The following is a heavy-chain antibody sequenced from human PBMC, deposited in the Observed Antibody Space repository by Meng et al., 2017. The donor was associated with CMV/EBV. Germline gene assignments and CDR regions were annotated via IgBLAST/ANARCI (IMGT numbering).Heavy chain of an antibody. D-gene: IGHD4-17*01. J-gene: IGHJ2*01. CDR1: GGTFSSYA. CDR3: AREVDDYGDGWYFDL. Sequence: VQLVQSGAEVKKPGAPVKVSCKASGGTFSSYAISWVRQAPGQGLEWMGGIIPIFGTANYAQKFQGRVTITADESTSTAYMELSSLRSEDTAVYYCAREVDDYGDGWYFDLWGRGTLVTVSS. V-gene: IGHV1-69*12. CDR2: IIPIFGTA.